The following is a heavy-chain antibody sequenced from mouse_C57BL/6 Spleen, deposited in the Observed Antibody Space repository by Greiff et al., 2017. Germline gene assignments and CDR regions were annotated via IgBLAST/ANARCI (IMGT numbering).Heavy chain of an antibody. CDR1: GFSLSTFGMG. Sequence: QVQLKESGPGILQPSQTLSLTCSFSGFSLSTFGMGVGWIRQPSGKGLEWLAHIWWDDDKYYNPALKSRLTISKDTSKNQVFLKIANVDTADTATYYCARIAIYYGNYWNFDYWGQGTTLTVSS. CDR2: IWWDDDK. J-gene: IGHJ2*01. CDR3: ARIAIYYGNYWNFDY. V-gene: IGHV8-8*01. D-gene: IGHD2-1*01.